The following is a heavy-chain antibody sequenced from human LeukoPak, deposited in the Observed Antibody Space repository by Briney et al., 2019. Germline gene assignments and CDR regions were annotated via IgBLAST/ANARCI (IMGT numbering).Heavy chain of an antibody. D-gene: IGHD3-22*01. CDR1: GFTFSNYG. V-gene: IGHV3-23*01. Sequence: GGSLRLSCAASGFTFSNYGMSWVRQAPGKGLEWVSAISGSGGSTYYADSVKGRFTISRDNSKNTLYLQMNSLRAEDTAVYYCAKDGSAEYYYDSSGYYDAFDIWGQGTMVTVSS. J-gene: IGHJ3*02. CDR3: AKDGSAEYYYDSSGYYDAFDI. CDR2: ISGSGGST.